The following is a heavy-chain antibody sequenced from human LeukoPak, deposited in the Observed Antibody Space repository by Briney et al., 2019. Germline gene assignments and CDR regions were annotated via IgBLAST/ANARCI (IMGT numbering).Heavy chain of an antibody. D-gene: IGHD3-10*01. V-gene: IGHV3-7*01. J-gene: IGHJ4*02. Sequence: PGQSLRPSCAASGFPFSTYWMSSVRQPPGNGLECLANITQVGTEKYYVDSVKGRFTISRDYAKNSLYLQMNSLRVEDTAVYYCAKVAKYYYGPETYYFFEQWGQGTPVTASS. CDR3: AKVAKYYYGPETYYFFEQ. CDR2: ITQVGTEK. CDR1: GFPFSTYW.